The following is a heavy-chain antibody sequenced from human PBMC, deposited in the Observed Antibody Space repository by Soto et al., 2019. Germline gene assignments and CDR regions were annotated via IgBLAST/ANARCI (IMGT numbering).Heavy chain of an antibody. D-gene: IGHD5-12*01. J-gene: IGHJ3*02. CDR3: ARDNPEYSGYDSTAFDI. V-gene: IGHV1-46*03. Sequence: ASVKVSCKASGYTFTSYYMHWVRQAPGQGLEWMGIINPSGGSTSYAQKFQGRVTMTRDTSTSTVYMELSSLRSEDTAVYYCARDNPEYSGYDSTAFDIWGQGTMVTVSS. CDR2: INPSGGST. CDR1: GYTFTSYY.